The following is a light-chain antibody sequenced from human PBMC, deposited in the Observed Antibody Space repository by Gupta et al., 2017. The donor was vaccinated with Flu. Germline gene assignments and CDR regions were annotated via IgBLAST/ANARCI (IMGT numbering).Light chain of an antibody. Sequence: DIVMTQSPDSLTVSLGERATIKCKSSQSILYNSNNKNYLAWHQQKVGQPPKLLIYWAATRVSGVPDRFSDSGSGTDVTLTISSLQAEDVAVYYCRQYYSCPLTFGGGTKLEIK. CDR2: WAA. J-gene: IGKJ4*01. CDR1: QSILYNSNNKNY. V-gene: IGKV4-1*01. CDR3: RQYYSCPLT.